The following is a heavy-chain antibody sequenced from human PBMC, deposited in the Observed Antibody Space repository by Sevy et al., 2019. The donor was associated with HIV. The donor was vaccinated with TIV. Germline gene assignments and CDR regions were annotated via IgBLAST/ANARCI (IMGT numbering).Heavy chain of an antibody. Sequence: ASVKVSCKASGLTFTSYYMHWVRQAPGQGREWMGMMNPGGGGTSYAQKFQGRVTMTRDTSTSTVLMELSSLRSEDTAVYYCAAGPEIALWSPPVGHWGQGTLVTVSS. CDR3: AAGPEIALWSPPVGH. D-gene: IGHD5-18*01. CDR1: GLTFTSYY. J-gene: IGHJ4*02. CDR2: MNPGGGGT. V-gene: IGHV1-46*01.